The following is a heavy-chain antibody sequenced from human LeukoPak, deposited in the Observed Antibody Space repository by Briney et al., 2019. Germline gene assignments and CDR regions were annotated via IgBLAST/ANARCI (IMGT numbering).Heavy chain of an antibody. Sequence: GASLEISYEGSGSSFTSYWIGWVRPMPGKGLEWMGIIYPGDSDTRYSPSFQRQVTISADKSISTAYLQWSSLKASDTAMYYCARLLGGPRRGMDVWGQGTTVTVSS. CDR3: ARLLGGPRRGMDV. V-gene: IGHV5-51*01. CDR2: IYPGDSDT. J-gene: IGHJ6*02. D-gene: IGHD2-15*01. CDR1: GSSFTSYW.